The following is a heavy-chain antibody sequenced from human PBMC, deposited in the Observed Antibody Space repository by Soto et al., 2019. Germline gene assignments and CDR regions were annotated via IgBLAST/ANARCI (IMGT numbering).Heavy chain of an antibody. CDR1: GYTFTSYG. CDR2: ISGYNGNT. V-gene: IGHV1-18*01. Sequence: ASVKVSCKASGYTFTSYGISWVRQAPGQGLEWMGWISGYNGNTKYAQKLQGRVTMTTDTSTSTAYMELRSLRSDDTAVYYCAREGLVLVPTTVNSDYYYYAMDVWGQGTTVTVSS. J-gene: IGHJ6*02. D-gene: IGHD4-17*01. CDR3: AREGLVLVPTTVNSDYYYYAMDV.